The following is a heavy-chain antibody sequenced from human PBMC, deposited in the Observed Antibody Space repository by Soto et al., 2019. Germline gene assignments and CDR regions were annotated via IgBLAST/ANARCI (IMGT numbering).Heavy chain of an antibody. CDR2: VNPSGGHT. J-gene: IGHJ4*02. D-gene: IGHD2-21*02. V-gene: IGHV1-46*01. CDR1: GDTFTDYY. Sequence: QVQLVQSGAEVKKPGASVKVSCKASGDTFTDYYIHWVRQAPGQGLEWMGTVNPSGGHTTYAQHFLGRVTXTXXXSXXTLYMEMTSLTSEDTAVYYCAGGGHVVVVTAALDYWGQGTLVTVSS. CDR3: AGGGHVVVVTAALDY.